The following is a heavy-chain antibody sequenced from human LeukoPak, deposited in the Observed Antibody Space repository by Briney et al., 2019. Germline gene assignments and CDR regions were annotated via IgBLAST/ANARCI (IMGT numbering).Heavy chain of an antibody. CDR2: IIPIFGTA. CDR1: GGTFSSYA. V-gene: IGHV1-69*05. CDR3: ARAENYYDSSGYYLPLGY. D-gene: IGHD3-22*01. Sequence: SVKVSCKASGGTFSSYAIGWVRQAPGQGLEWMGGIIPIFGTANYAQKFQGRVTITTDESTSTAYMELSSLRSEDTAVYYCARAENYYDSSGYYLPLGYWGQGTLVTVSS. J-gene: IGHJ4*02.